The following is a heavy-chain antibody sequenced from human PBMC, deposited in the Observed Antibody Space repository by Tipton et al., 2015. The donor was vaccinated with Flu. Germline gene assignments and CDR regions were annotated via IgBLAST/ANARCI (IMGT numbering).Heavy chain of an antibody. J-gene: IGHJ6*02. Sequence: TLSLTCTVSGGSISSYYWGWIRQPPGKGLGWIGYIYYSGSTNYNPSLKSRVTISVDTSKNQFSLKLSSVTAADTAVYYCARELNYGMDVWGQGTTVTVSS. V-gene: IGHV4-59*01. CDR2: IYYSGST. CDR1: GGSISSYY. CDR3: ARELNYGMDV.